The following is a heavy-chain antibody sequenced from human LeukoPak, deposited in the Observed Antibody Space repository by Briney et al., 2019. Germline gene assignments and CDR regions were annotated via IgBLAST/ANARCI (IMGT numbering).Heavy chain of an antibody. J-gene: IGHJ4*02. V-gene: IGHV4-4*07. CDR1: GGSISSYY. CDR3: ARGFRGGAHDY. Sequence: SETLSLTCTVSGGSISSYYWTWIRQPAGKGLEWIGRIEPSGTNDHNPSLKSRVTMSINMSKNQFSLELISVTAADTAVYYCARGFRGGAHDYWGQGTLVTVSS. CDR2: IEPSGTN. D-gene: IGHD2-21*01.